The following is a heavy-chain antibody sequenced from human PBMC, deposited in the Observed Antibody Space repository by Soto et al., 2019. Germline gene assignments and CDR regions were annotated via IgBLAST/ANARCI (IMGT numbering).Heavy chain of an antibody. D-gene: IGHD6-6*01. J-gene: IGHJ6*02. CDR2: IYPGDSDP. CDR1: GYSFTSYW. V-gene: IGHV5-51*01. Sequence: GESLKISCKGSGYSFTSYWIGWVRQMPGKGLEWMRIIYPGDSDPIYSPSFQGQVTISADKSISTAYLQWSSLKASDTAMYYCARMSSSSGYYDYGMDVWGQGTTVTVSS. CDR3: ARMSSSSGYYDYGMDV.